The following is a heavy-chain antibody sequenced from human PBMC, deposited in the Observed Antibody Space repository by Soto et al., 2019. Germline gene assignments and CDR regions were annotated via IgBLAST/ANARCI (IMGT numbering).Heavy chain of an antibody. Sequence: ASVKVSCKASGYTFTSYYMHWVRQAPGQGLEWMGIINPSGGSTSYAQKFQGRVTMTRDTSTSTVYMELSSLRSEDTAVYYCARERGGIAVAGTLDYWGQGTLVTVSS. CDR2: INPSGGST. CDR3: ARERGGIAVAGTLDY. D-gene: IGHD6-19*01. J-gene: IGHJ4*02. CDR1: GYTFTSYY. V-gene: IGHV1-46*01.